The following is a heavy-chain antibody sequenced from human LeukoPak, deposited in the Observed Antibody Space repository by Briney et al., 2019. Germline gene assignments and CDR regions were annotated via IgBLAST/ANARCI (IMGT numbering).Heavy chain of an antibody. CDR3: AKGRWGLTINNFDI. J-gene: IGHJ3*02. V-gene: IGHV3-23*01. Sequence: GGSLRLSCLASGFTITTYAMGWVRQAPGKGLEWVSVISDRGDSTHYADSVKGRFTISRDSSNNPLYLQMNSLRGEDTAVYYCAKGRWGLTINNFDIWGQGTMVTVSS. D-gene: IGHD3-9*01. CDR2: ISDRGDST. CDR1: GFTITTYA.